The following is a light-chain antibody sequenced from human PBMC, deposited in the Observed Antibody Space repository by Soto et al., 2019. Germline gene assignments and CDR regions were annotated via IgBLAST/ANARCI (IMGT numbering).Light chain of an antibody. CDR2: DVS. CDR3: SSATDSSTLVV. V-gene: IGLV2-14*01. CDR1: SSDVGGYNY. Sequence: QSALTQPASVSGSPGQSITISCTGTSSDVGGYNYVSWYQQHPGKAPKLLIYDVSYRPSGVSTRFSGSKSGNTASLTISGLQAEDEADYYCSSATDSSTLVVFGGGTQLTVL. J-gene: IGLJ2*01.